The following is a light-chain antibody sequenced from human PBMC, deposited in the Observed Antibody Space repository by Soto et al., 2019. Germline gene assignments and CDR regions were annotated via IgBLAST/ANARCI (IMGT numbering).Light chain of an antibody. CDR3: SSYTSSSTLV. Sequence: QSALTQPASVSGSPGQSITISCTGTSSDVGGYNYVSWYQQHPSEAPKLMIYEVSNRPSGVSNRFSGSKSGSTASLTISGLQAEDEADYYCSSYTSSSTLVFGTGTKVTVL. CDR1: SSDVGGYNY. V-gene: IGLV2-14*01. CDR2: EVS. J-gene: IGLJ1*01.